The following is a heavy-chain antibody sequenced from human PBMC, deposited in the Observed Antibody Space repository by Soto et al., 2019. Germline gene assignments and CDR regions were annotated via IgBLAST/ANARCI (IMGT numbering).Heavy chain of an antibody. CDR2: IYPGDSDT. J-gene: IGHJ5*02. V-gene: IGHV5-51*01. Sequence: GESLKISCKGSGYSFTSYWIGWVRQMPGKGLEWMGIIYPGDSDTRYSPSFQGQVTISADKSISTAYLQWSSLKASDTAMYYCARHGGSGYYDFWSGSALNWFDPWGQGTLVTVSS. CDR1: GYSFTSYW. D-gene: IGHD3-3*01. CDR3: ARHGGSGYYDFWSGSALNWFDP.